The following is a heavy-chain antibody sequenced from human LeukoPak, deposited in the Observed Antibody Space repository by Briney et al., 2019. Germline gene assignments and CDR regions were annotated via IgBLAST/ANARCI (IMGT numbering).Heavy chain of an antibody. V-gene: IGHV1-2*02. CDR1: GYTFTGYY. CDR3: ARRERRSSIAARPGAFDI. J-gene: IGHJ3*02. Sequence: GASVKVSCKASGYTFTGYYMHWVRQAPGQGLEWMGWINPNSGGTNYAQKFQGRVTMTRDTSISTAYMELSRLRSDDTAVYYCARRERRSSIAARPGAFDIWGQGTMVTVSS. CDR2: INPNSGGT. D-gene: IGHD6-6*01.